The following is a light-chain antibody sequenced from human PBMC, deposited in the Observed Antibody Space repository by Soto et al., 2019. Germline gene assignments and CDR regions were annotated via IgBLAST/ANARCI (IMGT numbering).Light chain of an antibody. V-gene: IGKV1-5*01. J-gene: IGKJ1*01. CDR1: QSISRW. CDR3: QQYNSYSPT. CDR2: DAS. Sequence: IQLTQSPSSLSASVGDRVTITCRASQSISRWLAWHQQKPGKAPKLLIYDASSLESGVPSRFSGSGSGTEFTLTISSLQPDDFATYYCQQYNSYSPTFGQGTKGDIK.